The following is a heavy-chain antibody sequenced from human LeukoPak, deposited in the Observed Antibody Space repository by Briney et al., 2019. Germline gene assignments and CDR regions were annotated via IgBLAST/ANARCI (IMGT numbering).Heavy chain of an antibody. J-gene: IGHJ3*02. CDR3: ARGGWFGVPIPRAFDT. D-gene: IGHD3-10*01. Sequence: KSSETLSLTCTVSGYSIRSGYYWGWIRQPPGKGLEWIGSLDYSGSTYHNPSLKSRVTLSVDTSKNQFSLGLSSVAAADTAVYYCARGGWFGVPIPRAFDTWGQGTMVTVSS. V-gene: IGHV4-38-2*02. CDR2: LDYSGST. CDR1: GYSIRSGYY.